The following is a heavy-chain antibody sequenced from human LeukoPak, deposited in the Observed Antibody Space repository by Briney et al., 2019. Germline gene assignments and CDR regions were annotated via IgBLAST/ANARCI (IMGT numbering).Heavy chain of an antibody. CDR1: GGSIKNYY. D-gene: IGHD6-13*01. J-gene: IGHJ4*02. Sequence: PSETLSLTCTVSGGSIKNYYWSWIRQSPGKGLEWLGYIYYSGSTNYNPSLKSRITISVDTPKNQFSLKLSSVTAADTAVYYCARWGEAAAGIYYWGQGTLVTVPS. CDR2: IYYSGST. V-gene: IGHV4-59*01. CDR3: ARWGEAAAGIYY.